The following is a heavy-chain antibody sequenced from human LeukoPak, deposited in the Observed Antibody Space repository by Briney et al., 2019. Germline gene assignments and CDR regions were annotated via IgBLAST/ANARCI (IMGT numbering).Heavy chain of an antibody. V-gene: IGHV3-23*01. D-gene: IGHD3-22*01. Sequence: GGSLRLSCAASAFTFNNYAMSWVRQVPGKGLEWVSVISGSGGATYYADSVKGRFTISRDNSKNTLYLQMNNLRAEDTAIYYCAKEGSDYVSSGPIDCWGQGTLVTVSS. CDR3: AKEGSDYVSSGPIDC. CDR1: AFTFNNYA. CDR2: ISGSGGAT. J-gene: IGHJ4*02.